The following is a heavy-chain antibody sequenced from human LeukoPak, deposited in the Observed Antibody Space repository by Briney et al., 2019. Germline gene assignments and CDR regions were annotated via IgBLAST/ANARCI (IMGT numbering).Heavy chain of an antibody. CDR2: MNPNSGNT. Sequence: GASMKVSCKPSGYTFTNYDINWVRQATGQGLEWMGWMNPNSGNTGYAQKFQGRVTITRNTSISTAYMELSSLRSEDTAVYYCARAAWVDYSYYYMDVWGKGTTVTVSS. D-gene: IGHD2-15*01. CDR3: ARAAWVDYSYYYMDV. V-gene: IGHV1-8*03. CDR1: GYTFTNYD. J-gene: IGHJ6*03.